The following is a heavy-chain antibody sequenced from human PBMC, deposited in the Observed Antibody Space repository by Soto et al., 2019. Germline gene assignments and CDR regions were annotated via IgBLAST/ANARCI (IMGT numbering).Heavy chain of an antibody. CDR3: ERTVAGPFDY. D-gene: IGHD6-19*01. CDR2: IYSGGST. V-gene: IGHV3-53*01. J-gene: IGHJ4*02. Sequence: EVQLVESGGGLIQPGGSLRLSCAASGFTVSSNYMSWVRQAPGKGLEWVSVIYSGGSTYYADSVKGRFTISRDNAKNTLYLQMNSLRAEDTAVNYWERTVAGPFDYWGQGTLVTVSS. CDR1: GFTVSSNY.